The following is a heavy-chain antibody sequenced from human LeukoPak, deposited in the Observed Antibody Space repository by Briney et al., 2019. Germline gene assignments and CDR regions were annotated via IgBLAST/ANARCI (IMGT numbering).Heavy chain of an antibody. D-gene: IGHD3-10*01. V-gene: IGHV3-74*01. Sequence: GGSLRLSCAASGFTFSSYWMHWVRQAPGKGLVWVSRINGDGSSTSYADSVKGRFTISRDNAKNTLYLQMNSLRAEGTAVYYWAGGRHGSVRYCDYWGQGTLVTVSS. CDR1: GFTFSSYW. CDR3: AGGRHGSVRYCDY. CDR2: INGDGSST. J-gene: IGHJ4*02.